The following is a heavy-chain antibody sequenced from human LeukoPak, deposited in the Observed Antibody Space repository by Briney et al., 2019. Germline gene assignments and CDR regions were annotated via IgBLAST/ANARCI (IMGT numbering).Heavy chain of an antibody. J-gene: IGHJ4*02. D-gene: IGHD3-10*01. Sequence: PGGSLTLSCAASGFTFHNHWMRWVRQVPGKGLAWVARIDSDVSTTNYADSVKGRFTIARDNAKNTLNLLMTSLRPDDTAIYYCASGYYYGDSFDYWGQGALVTVYS. V-gene: IGHV3-74*01. CDR2: IDSDVSTT. CDR1: GFTFHNHW. CDR3: ASGYYYGDSFDY.